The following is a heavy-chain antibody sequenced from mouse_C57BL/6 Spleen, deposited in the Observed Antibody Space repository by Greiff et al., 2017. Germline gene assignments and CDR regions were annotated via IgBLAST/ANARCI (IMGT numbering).Heavy chain of an antibody. Sequence: DVHLVESGGDLVKPGGSLKLSCAASGFTFSSYGMSWVRQTPDKRLEWVATISSGGSYTYYPDSVKGRFTISRDNAKNTLYLQMSSLKSEDTAMYYCARREGYYFDYWGQGTTLTVSS. CDR3: ARREGYYFDY. CDR2: ISSGGSYT. CDR1: GFTFSSYG. J-gene: IGHJ2*01. V-gene: IGHV5-6*01.